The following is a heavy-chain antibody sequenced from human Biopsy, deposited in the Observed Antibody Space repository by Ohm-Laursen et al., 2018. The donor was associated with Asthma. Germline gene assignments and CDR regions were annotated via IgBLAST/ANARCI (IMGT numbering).Heavy chain of an antibody. J-gene: IGHJ4*01. Sequence: TQTLTLTCTFSGFSLKIGAVGVGWIRQPPGKAPECLAVIYWIDDKYYSPSLRNRLTVSKDTSRNRVVLAMTNMEPRDTATYFCARAIRLEDFLTGSFTSYFGNWGLGTLVSVS. CDR2: IYWIDDK. CDR1: GFSLKIGAVG. V-gene: IGHV2-5*01. CDR3: ARAIRLEDFLTGSFTSYFGN. D-gene: IGHD3/OR15-3a*01.